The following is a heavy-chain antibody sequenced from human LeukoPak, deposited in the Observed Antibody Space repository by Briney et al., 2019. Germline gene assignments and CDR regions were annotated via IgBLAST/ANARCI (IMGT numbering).Heavy chain of an antibody. V-gene: IGHV4-59*08. Sequence: SETLSLTCTVSGGSISSYYWSWLRQPPGKGLEWVGYIYYSGSTNYNPSLKSRVTISVDTSKNQFSLKLSSVTAADTAVYYCARQQYSSSWYESHWFDPWGQGTLVTVSS. J-gene: IGHJ5*02. CDR1: GGSISSYY. CDR2: IYYSGST. CDR3: ARQQYSSSWYESHWFDP. D-gene: IGHD6-13*01.